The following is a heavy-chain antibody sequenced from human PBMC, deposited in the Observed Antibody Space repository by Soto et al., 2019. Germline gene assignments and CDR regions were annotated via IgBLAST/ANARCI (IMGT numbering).Heavy chain of an antibody. CDR2: IWYDGSNK. D-gene: IGHD2-2*01. Sequence: QVQLVESGGGVVQPGRSLRLSCAASGFSFTNHGMHWVRQTPGKGLEWVAVIWYDGSNKYYADSVKGRFTISRDTSKNTLYLRMDSLRAADKAGYYCARRAGYQLMGDGGWFDPWGQGTLVTVSS. CDR3: ARRAGYQLMGDGGWFDP. CDR1: GFSFTNHG. V-gene: IGHV3-33*01. J-gene: IGHJ5*02.